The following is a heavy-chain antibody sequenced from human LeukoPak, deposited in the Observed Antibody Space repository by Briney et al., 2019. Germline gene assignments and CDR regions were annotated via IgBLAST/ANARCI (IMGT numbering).Heavy chain of an antibody. CDR1: GFPFSSYW. CDR3: VRPFHYYDSSGGSY. V-gene: IGHV3-7*03. Sequence: GSLSLSCAASGFPFSSYWMSWVRPAPGKGLEWVANIKQDGSEKYYVDSVKGRFTISRDNSKNTLYLQMSNLRAEDTAVYYSVRPFHYYDSSGGSYWGQGTLVTVSS. J-gene: IGHJ4*02. CDR2: IKQDGSEK. D-gene: IGHD3-22*01.